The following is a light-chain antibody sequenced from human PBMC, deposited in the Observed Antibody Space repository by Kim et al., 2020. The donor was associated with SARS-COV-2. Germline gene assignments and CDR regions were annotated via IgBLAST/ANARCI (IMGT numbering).Light chain of an antibody. J-gene: IGLJ1*01. CDR1: KLGDKY. Sequence: GAQGQTASITCSGDKLGDKYACWYQQKPGQSPVLVIYQDSKRPSGIPERFSGSNSGNTATLTISGTQAMDEADYYCQAWDSSRYVFGTGTKVTVL. CDR2: QDS. V-gene: IGLV3-1*01. CDR3: QAWDSSRYV.